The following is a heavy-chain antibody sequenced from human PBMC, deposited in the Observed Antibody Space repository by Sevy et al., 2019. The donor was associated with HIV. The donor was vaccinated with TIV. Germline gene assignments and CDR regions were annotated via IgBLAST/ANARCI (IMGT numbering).Heavy chain of an antibody. J-gene: IGHJ4*02. V-gene: IGHV4-34*01. CDR3: ARGEAAAFDY. Sequence: SETLSLTCAVYGGSFSGYYWSWIRQPPGKGLEWIGEINHSGSTNYNPSLKSRVTISVDTSKNQFSLKLSSVTADTAVYYCARGEAAAFDYWGQGTLVTVSS. CDR2: INHSGST. CDR1: GGSFSGYY. D-gene: IGHD6-13*01.